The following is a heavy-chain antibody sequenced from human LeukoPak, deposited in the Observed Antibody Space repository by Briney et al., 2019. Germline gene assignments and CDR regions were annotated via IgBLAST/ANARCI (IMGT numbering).Heavy chain of an antibody. CDR1: GFTLGDYA. V-gene: IGHV3-49*04. J-gene: IGHJ4*02. CDR2: IRSKAYGGTT. D-gene: IGHD6-13*01. Sequence: PGRSLRLSCTASGFTLGDYAMSWVRQAPGKGLEWVGFIRSKAYGGTTEYAASVKGRFTISRDDSKSIAYLQMNSLKTEDTAVYYCTRVGIAAAGLGDYWGQGTQVTVSS. CDR3: TRVGIAAAGLGDY.